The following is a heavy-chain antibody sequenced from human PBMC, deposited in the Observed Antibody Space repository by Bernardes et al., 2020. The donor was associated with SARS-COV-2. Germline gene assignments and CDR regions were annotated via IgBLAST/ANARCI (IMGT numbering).Heavy chain of an antibody. CDR2: IRSKANNYST. CDR3: TRLSEEDLLDY. CDR1: GFTFSDSV. V-gene: IGHV3-73*01. J-gene: IGHJ4*02. Sequence: SLRLSCAASGFTFSDSVMHWVRRAFGKGLEWVGRIRSKANNYSTKYAASLKGRFTISRDDSKNTAYLQMNSLKTEDTAVYYCTRLSEEDLLDYWGQGTLVTVSS.